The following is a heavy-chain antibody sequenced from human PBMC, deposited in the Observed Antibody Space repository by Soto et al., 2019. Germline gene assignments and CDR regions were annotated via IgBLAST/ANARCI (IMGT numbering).Heavy chain of an antibody. Sequence: SETLSLTCAVSGGSISSSNWWSWVRQPPGKGLGWIGEIYHSGSTNYNPSLKSRVTISVDKSKNQFSLKLSSVTAADTAVYYCARGGSQWEDYYDSSGYYSFQHWGQGTLVTVSS. J-gene: IGHJ1*01. CDR1: GGSISSSNW. D-gene: IGHD3-22*01. CDR3: ARGGSQWEDYYDSSGYYSFQH. V-gene: IGHV4-4*02. CDR2: IYHSGST.